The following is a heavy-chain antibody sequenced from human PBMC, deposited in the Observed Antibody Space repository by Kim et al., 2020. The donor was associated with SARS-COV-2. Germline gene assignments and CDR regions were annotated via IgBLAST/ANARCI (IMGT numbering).Heavy chain of an antibody. D-gene: IGHD3-10*01. V-gene: IGHV4-59*13. Sequence: SETLSLTCTVSGGSISSYYWSWIRQPPGKGLEWIGYIYYSGSTNYNPSLKSRVTISVDTSKNQFSLKLSSVTAADTAVYYCARMYGSGSPYWGQKYYYYYGMDVWGQGTTVTVSS. J-gene: IGHJ6*02. CDR1: GGSISSYY. CDR2: IYYSGST. CDR3: ARMYGSGSPYWGQKYYYYYGMDV.